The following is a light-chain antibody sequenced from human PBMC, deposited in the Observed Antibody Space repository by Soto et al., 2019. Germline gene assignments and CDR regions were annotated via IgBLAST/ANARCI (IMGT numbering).Light chain of an antibody. V-gene: IGKV3-20*01. CDR3: QYCGTSRT. CDR2: GVS. CDR1: QRLSASD. J-gene: IGKJ1*01. Sequence: EIVLTQSPGTLSLSPGQRATLSCRASQRLSASDIAWYHQKPGHALKFLIYGVSSRATGIPDRFSGSGSGTDFTLTISRLEPEDFAVYYCQYCGTSRTFGQGTKV.